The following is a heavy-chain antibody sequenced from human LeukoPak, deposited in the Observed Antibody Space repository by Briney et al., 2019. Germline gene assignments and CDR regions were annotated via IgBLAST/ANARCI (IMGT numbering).Heavy chain of an antibody. CDR1: GFTFSSYW. D-gene: IGHD4-17*01. J-gene: IGHJ5*02. CDR3: ARDLTPPDYETNWFDP. V-gene: IGHV3-74*01. Sequence: GGSLRLSCAASGFTFSSYWMHWVRQAPGKGLGWVSRINSDWSSTSYADSVKGRFTISRDNAKNTLYLQMNSLRAEDTAVYYCARDLTPPDYETNWFDPWGQGTLVTVSS. CDR2: INSDWSST.